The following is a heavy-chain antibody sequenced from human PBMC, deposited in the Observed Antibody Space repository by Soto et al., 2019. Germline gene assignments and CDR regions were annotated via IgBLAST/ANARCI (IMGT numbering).Heavy chain of an antibody. J-gene: IGHJ4*02. CDR3: EWSDGPVGNY. D-gene: IGHD7-27*01. V-gene: IGHV3-74*01. Sequence: EGSLRRSCEASGFTLSNYWMHWVRQGPGKGLVWVSRIRSDGSYTSYADSVKGRFAISRDNAKNTLYLQMNSLRDEDTAVYYCEWSDGPVGNYWGQGIPVTVSS. CDR1: GFTLSNYW. CDR2: IRSDGSYT.